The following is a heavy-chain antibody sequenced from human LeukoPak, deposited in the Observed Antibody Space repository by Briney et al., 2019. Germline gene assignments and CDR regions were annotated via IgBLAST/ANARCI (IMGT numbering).Heavy chain of an antibody. CDR2: IYYSGAT. D-gene: IGHD6-13*01. CDR1: GGSISSGDYY. Sequence: PSQTLSLTCTVSGGSISSGDYYWSWIRQHPGKGLEWIGYIYYSGATNYNPALKSRVTISIDTSKNQFSLKLSSMTAADTAVYYCARADGSSWYVFDYWSQGTLVSVSS. CDR3: ARADGSSWYVFDY. V-gene: IGHV4-31*03. J-gene: IGHJ4*02.